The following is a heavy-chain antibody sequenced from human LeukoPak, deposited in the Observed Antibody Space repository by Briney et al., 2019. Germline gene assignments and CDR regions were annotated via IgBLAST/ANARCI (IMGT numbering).Heavy chain of an antibody. CDR2: INAGNGNT. CDR1: GYTFTGYA. D-gene: IGHD2-2*01. Sequence: ASVKVSCKSSGYTFTGYAMHWVRQAPGQRLEWMGWINAGNGNTKYSQKFQGRVTITRDTSASTAYMELSSLISEDTAVYYCARALRNQLLSDSWGQGTLVTVSS. J-gene: IGHJ4*02. V-gene: IGHV1-3*01. CDR3: ARALRNQLLSDS.